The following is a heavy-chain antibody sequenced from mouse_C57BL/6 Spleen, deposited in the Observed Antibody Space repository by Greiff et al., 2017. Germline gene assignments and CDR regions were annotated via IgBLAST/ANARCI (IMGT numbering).Heavy chain of an antibody. CDR3: ARSDLYYFDY. D-gene: IGHD1-1*01. J-gene: IGHJ2*01. Sequence: VKLMESGAELARPGASVKLSCKASGYTFTSYGISWVKQRTGQGLEWIGEIYPRSGNTYYNEKFKGKATFTADTSSNTAYMQLSSLTTEDSAIYYCARSDLYYFDYWGQGTTLTVSS. CDR2: IYPRSGNT. CDR1: GYTFTSYG. V-gene: IGHV1-81*01.